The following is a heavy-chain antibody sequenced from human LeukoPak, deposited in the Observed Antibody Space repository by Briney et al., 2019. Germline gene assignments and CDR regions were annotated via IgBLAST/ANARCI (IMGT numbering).Heavy chain of an antibody. V-gene: IGHV3-53*01. J-gene: IGHJ4*02. CDR3: ARKLATAWGFDY. Sequence: GGSLRLSCAASGFTVSSNYMSWVRQAPGKGLEWVSVIYSGGNTYYADSVKGRFTISRDNSKNTLYLQMNILRAEDTAVYYCARKLATAWGFDYWGQGTLVTVSS. CDR2: IYSGGNT. CDR1: GFTVSSNY. D-gene: IGHD2-21*02.